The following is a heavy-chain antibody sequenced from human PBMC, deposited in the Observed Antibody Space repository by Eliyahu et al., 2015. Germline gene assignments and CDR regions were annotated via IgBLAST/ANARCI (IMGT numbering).Heavy chain of an antibody. CDR3: ASFEGPHYDFWSGYYTHYDY. Sequence: QLQLQESGPGLVKPSETLSLTCTVSGGSISSSSYYWGWIRQPPGKGLEWIGSIYYSGSTYYNPSLKSRVTISVDTSKNQFSLKLSSVTAADTAVYYCASFEGPHYDFWSGYYTHYDYWGQGTLVTVSS. V-gene: IGHV4-39*01. CDR2: IYYSGST. J-gene: IGHJ4*02. D-gene: IGHD3-3*01. CDR1: GGSISSSSYY.